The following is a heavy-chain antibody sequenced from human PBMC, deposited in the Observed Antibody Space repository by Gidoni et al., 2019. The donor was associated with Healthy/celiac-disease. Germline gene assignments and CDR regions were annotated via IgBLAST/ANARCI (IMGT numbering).Heavy chain of an antibody. D-gene: IGHD3-10*01. CDR2: IYWNDDK. V-gene: IGHV2-5*01. CDR3: AHGVVERFGELLFDY. Sequence: QITLKESGPKLVKPTQTLTLTCTFSGFSLSTSGVGVGWIRQPPGKALEWLALIYWNDDKRYSPSLKSRLTITKDTSKNQVVLTMTNMDPVDTATYYCAHGVVERFGELLFDYWGQGTLVTVSS. J-gene: IGHJ4*02. CDR1: GFSLSTSGVG.